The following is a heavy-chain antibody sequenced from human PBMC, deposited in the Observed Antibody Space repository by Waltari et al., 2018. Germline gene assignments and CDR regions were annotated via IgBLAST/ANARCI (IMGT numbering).Heavy chain of an antibody. Sequence: QVQLQESGPGLVKPSETLSLTCTVSGGSISSYYWSWIRHPPGKGLDWIGYIYYSWSTNYNPSLKSRVTISVDTSKNQFSLKLSSVTAADTAVYYCASISSGYYYKAFDIWGQGTMVTVSS. D-gene: IGHD3-22*01. CDR2: IYYSWST. V-gene: IGHV4-59*01. CDR3: ASISSGYYYKAFDI. CDR1: GGSISSYY. J-gene: IGHJ3*02.